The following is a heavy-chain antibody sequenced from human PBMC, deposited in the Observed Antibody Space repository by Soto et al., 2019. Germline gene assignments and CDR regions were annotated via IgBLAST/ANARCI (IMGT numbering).Heavy chain of an antibody. CDR1: GFTFSDHH. CDR2: ASNKAHIYTT. D-gene: IGHD2-8*01. CDR3: ARLMGTSFDL. Sequence: GGSLSLSCAASGFTFSDHHMDWVRQAPGKGLEWVGRASNKAHIYTTAYAASVKGRFTISRDDSKNSLSLQMNSLKTEDTAVCFCARLMGTSFDLWGQGTLVTGSS. V-gene: IGHV3-72*01. J-gene: IGHJ4*02.